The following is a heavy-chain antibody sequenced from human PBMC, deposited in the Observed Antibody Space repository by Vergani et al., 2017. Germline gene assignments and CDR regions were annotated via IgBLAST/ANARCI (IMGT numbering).Heavy chain of an antibody. V-gene: IGHV4-59*01. J-gene: IGHJ5*02. CDR1: GGSISSYY. CDR3: ARDGGDYGSGNWFDP. Sequence: QVQLQESGPGLVKPSETLSLTCTVSGGSISSYYWSWIRQPPEKGLEWIGYIYYSGSTNYNPSLKSRVTISVDTSKNQFSLKLSSVTAADTAVYYCARDGGDYGSGNWFDPWGQGTLVTVSS. CDR2: IYYSGST. D-gene: IGHD3-10*01.